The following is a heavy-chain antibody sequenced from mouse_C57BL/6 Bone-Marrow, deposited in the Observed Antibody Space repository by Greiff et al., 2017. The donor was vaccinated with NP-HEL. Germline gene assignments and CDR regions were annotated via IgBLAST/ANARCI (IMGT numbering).Heavy chain of an antibody. J-gene: IGHJ2*01. D-gene: IGHD2-4*01. V-gene: IGHV3-6*01. Sequence: DVQLQESGPGLVKPSQSLSLTCSVTGYSITSGYYWNWIRQFPGNKLEWMGYISYDGSNNYNPSLKNRISITRDTSKNQFFLKLNSVTTEDTATYYCAFYDYSYYFDYWGQGTTLTVSS. CDR2: ISYDGSN. CDR1: GYSITSGYY. CDR3: AFYDYSYYFDY.